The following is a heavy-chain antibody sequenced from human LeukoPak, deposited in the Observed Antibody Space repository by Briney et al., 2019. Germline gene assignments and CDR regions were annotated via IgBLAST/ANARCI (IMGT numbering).Heavy chain of an antibody. D-gene: IGHD6-19*01. CDR3: ARKAVATAGIALDN. J-gene: IGHJ4*02. CDR1: GFTFRNYA. CDR2: INHGDNNT. V-gene: IGHV3-23*01. Sequence: VASLRLSCAASGFTFRNYAMSWVRQAPGKGLEWVSHINHGDNNTFYADSVKGRFTLSRDSSKNTLYLQMNSLRAEDTAIYYCARKAVATAGIALDNWGQGTVVTVSS.